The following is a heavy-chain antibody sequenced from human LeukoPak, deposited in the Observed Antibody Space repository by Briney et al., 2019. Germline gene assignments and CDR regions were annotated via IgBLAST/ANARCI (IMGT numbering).Heavy chain of an antibody. CDR2: ISYDGSNK. V-gene: IGHV3-30*18. D-gene: IGHD4-11*01. CDR3: AKERNYWFDP. Sequence: GGSLRLSCAASGFTFSSYGTHWVRQAPGKGLEWVAVISYDGSNKYYADSVKGRFTISRDNSKNTLYLQMNSLRAEDTAVYYCAKERNYWFDPWGQGTLVTVSS. J-gene: IGHJ5*02. CDR1: GFTFSSYG.